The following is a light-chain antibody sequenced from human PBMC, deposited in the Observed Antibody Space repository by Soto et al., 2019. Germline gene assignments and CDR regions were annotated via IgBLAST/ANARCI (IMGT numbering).Light chain of an antibody. CDR1: QSLLHSNGYNY. CDR3: MQALKTPIT. V-gene: IGKV2-28*01. CDR2: LGS. Sequence: DIVMTQSPLSLPVTPGEPASISCRSSQSLLHSNGYNYLDWYLQKPGQSPQLLIYLGSNRASGVPERFSGSGSGTDFTLKISRVEAEDVGVYYCMQALKTPITFGQGTRLEIK. J-gene: IGKJ5*01.